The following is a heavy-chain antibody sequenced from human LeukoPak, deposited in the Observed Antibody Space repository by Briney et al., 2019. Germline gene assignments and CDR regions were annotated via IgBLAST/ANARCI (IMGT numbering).Heavy chain of an antibody. D-gene: IGHD3-3*02. CDR2: ISSGSSYT. CDR3: ARGDKYIAFSPPLQGFDY. Sequence: GGSLRLSCAASGFTFSSYSMNWVRQAPGKGLEWVSSISSGSSYTYSADSVKGRFTISRDNAKNSLYLQMNSLRAEDTAVYYCARGDKYIAFSPPLQGFDYWGQGTLVTVSS. J-gene: IGHJ4*02. V-gene: IGHV3-21*01. CDR1: GFTFSSYS.